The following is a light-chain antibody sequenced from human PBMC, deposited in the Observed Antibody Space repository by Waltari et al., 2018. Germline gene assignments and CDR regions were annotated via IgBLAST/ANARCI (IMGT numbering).Light chain of an antibody. CDR1: QSVGSNY. Sequence: SCRASQSVGSNYGGWYQQRPGQAPRRVIYGAASRATGDPGRLSGSGSGTDFTLSISRLEPEDFAVDYGQQDVRTWAFGQGTRVEIK. CDR3: QQDVRTWA. V-gene: IGKV3-20*01. CDR2: GAA. J-gene: IGKJ1*01.